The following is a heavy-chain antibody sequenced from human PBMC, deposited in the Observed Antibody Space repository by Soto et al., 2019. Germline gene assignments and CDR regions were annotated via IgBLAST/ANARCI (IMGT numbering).Heavy chain of an antibody. CDR1: GGSFSGYY. J-gene: IGHJ5*02. Sequence: QVQLQQWGAGLLKPSETLSLTCAVYGGSFSGYYWSWIRQPPGKGLEGIGEINHRGSTNYNPSLKSRVTISVDTSKNQFSLKLSSVTAADTAVYYCARGGGYCSGGSCGTNWFDPWGQGTLVTVSS. D-gene: IGHD2-15*01. CDR3: ARGGGYCSGGSCGTNWFDP. V-gene: IGHV4-34*01. CDR2: INHRGST.